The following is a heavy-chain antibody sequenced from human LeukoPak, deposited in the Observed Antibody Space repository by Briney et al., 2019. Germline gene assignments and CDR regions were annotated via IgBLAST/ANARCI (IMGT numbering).Heavy chain of an antibody. CDR2: MSINSGLK. J-gene: IGHJ4*02. Sequence: PGGSLRLSCAASGFTFSSYSMNWVRRAPGKGLEWVSSMSINSGLKYHADSVKGRFTISRDNAKNSLYLQMNSLGAEDTAVYYCAREFEYRTSGAGYWGQGTLVTVSS. V-gene: IGHV3-21*01. D-gene: IGHD6-6*01. CDR1: GFTFSSYS. CDR3: AREFEYRTSGAGY.